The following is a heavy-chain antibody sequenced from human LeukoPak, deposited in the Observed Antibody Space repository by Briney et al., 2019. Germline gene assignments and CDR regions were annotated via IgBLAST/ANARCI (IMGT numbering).Heavy chain of an antibody. J-gene: IGHJ5*02. CDR2: IYYSGSI. CDR3: AKNEYIPSPGRYNWFDP. CDR1: GGSINSYF. Sequence: SETLSLTCTVSGGSINSYFWSWIRQPPGKGLEWIGYIYYSGSINYNPSLKSRVTISVDTSKNQFSLKLSSVTAADTAVYYCAKNEYIPSPGRYNWFDPWGQGTLVTISS. V-gene: IGHV4-59*01. D-gene: IGHD3-10*01.